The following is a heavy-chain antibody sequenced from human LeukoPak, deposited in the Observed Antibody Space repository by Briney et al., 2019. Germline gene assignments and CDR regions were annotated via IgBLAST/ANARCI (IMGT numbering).Heavy chain of an antibody. Sequence: PSETLSLTCTVSGGSISSSPYYWGWIRQPPGEGLEWIANIYYSGSTYYNPSLKSRVTISVDTSKNQFSLKLSSVTAAGTAVYYCARLPLFSSDFNPSDYWGQGTLATVSS. CDR2: IYYSGST. CDR3: ARLPLFSSDFNPSDY. D-gene: IGHD6-19*01. J-gene: IGHJ4*02. V-gene: IGHV4-39*01. CDR1: GGSISSSPYY.